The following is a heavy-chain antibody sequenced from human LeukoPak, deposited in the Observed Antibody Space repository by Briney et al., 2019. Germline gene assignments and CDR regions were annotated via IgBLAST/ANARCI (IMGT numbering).Heavy chain of an antibody. V-gene: IGHV4-61*02. D-gene: IGHD5-12*01. CDR1: GGSMTSGNYY. CDR2: IYSSGTT. CDR3: ARVGYSGYDNRGSFDY. J-gene: IGHJ4*02. Sequence: SETLSLTCTVSGGSMTSGNYYWSWIRQPAGKGLEWIGRIYSSGTTNYNPSPKSRVTMSVDRSKKEFSLKLSSVTAADTAVYYCARVGYSGYDNRGSFDYWGQGTLVTVSS.